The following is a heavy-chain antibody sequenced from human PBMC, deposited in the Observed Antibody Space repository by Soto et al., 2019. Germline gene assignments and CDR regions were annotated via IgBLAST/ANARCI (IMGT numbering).Heavy chain of an antibody. CDR2: ISGSGGNT. CDR3: VKVSGYTFGYPNDY. Sequence: GGSLRLSCAASGFTFSSYAMSWVRQTPGKGLQWVSAISGSGGNTYYADSVKGRFTISRDNSQNTLYLQMNSLRAEDTAMYYCVKVSGYTFGYPNDYWGQGTLVTVSS. CDR1: GFTFSSYA. J-gene: IGHJ4*02. D-gene: IGHD5-18*01. V-gene: IGHV3-23*01.